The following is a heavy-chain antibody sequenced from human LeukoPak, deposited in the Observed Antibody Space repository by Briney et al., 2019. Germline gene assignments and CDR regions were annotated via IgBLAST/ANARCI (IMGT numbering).Heavy chain of an antibody. CDR2: ISSSSSYI. CDR3: ARAKFVFGELEYYYYYMDV. V-gene: IGHV3-21*01. CDR1: GFTFSNYG. D-gene: IGHD3-10*02. J-gene: IGHJ6*03. Sequence: GGSLRLSCAASGFTFSNYGMNWVRQAPGKGLEWVSSISSSSSYIYYADSVKGRFTISRDNAKNTLYLQMNSLRAEDTAVYYCARAKFVFGELEYYYYYMDVWGKGTTVTISS.